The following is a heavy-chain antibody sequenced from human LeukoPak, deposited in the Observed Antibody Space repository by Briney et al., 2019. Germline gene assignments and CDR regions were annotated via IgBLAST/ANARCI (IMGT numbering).Heavy chain of an antibody. CDR1: GGSINNYY. J-gene: IGHJ5*02. D-gene: IGHD6-25*01. CDR3: ASGGGAATTRVSSNWFDP. CDR2: IYTRGST. V-gene: IGHV4-4*07. Sequence: SETLSLTCTVSGGSINNYYWSWIRQPAGKGLEWIGRIYTRGSTNYNPSLKSRVTMSVDTSKNQFSLKLSSVTAADTAVYYCASGGGAATTRVSSNWFDPWGQGTLVTVSS.